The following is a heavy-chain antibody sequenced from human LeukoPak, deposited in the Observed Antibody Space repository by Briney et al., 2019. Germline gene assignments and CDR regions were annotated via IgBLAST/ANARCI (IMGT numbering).Heavy chain of an antibody. CDR3: ARDAGPAFGGAFDF. Sequence: HWASVKVSCMPSGYTFTDYHMHWVRQAPGQVLQWLGWINPKKGDTGYLDKLEGRVTMTRDTSISAIYMELSSLTSDDTAVYYCARDAGPAFGGAFDFWGLGTLVTVSS. CDR2: INPKKGDT. V-gene: IGHV1-2*02. J-gene: IGHJ4*02. D-gene: IGHD3-3*01. CDR1: GYTFTDYH.